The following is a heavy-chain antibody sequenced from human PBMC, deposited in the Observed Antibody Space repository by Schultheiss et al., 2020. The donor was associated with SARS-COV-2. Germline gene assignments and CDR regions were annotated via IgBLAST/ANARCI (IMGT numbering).Heavy chain of an antibody. V-gene: IGHV4-28*02. CDR2: INHSGST. D-gene: IGHD4/OR15-4a*01. Sequence: SGPTLVKPTQTLTLTCTFSGFSLSTSGVGVGWIRQPPGKGLEWIGEINHSGSTNYNPSLKSRVTISVDTSKNQFSLKLSSVTAADTAVYYCARPSGGAFDYWGQGTLVTVSS. CDR1: GFSLSTSGVG. CDR3: ARPSGGAFDY. J-gene: IGHJ4*02.